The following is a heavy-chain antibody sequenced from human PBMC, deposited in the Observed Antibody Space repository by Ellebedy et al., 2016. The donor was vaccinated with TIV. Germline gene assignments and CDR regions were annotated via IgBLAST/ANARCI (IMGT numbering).Heavy chain of an antibody. CDR2: ISGYNGDT. D-gene: IGHD5/OR15-5a*01. J-gene: IGHJ5*02. CDR3: TRGFYEKFDP. V-gene: IGHV1-18*04. Sequence: ASVKVSCKASGYTFTKYGISWVRQAPGQELEWMGWISGYNGDTNYAQKFQGRVTMNTDTSTSTVYMELRSLSFDDTAVYYCTRGFYEKFDPWGQGTLVTVS. CDR1: GYTFTKYG.